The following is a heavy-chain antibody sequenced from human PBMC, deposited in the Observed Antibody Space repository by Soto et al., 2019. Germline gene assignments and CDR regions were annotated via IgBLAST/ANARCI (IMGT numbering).Heavy chain of an antibody. V-gene: IGHV1-69*01. J-gene: IGHJ6*02. D-gene: IGHD2-2*02. CDR1: GVSFSKNS. CDR3: VRGTRDWNTVICYTSQWSFYGGMDV. CDR2: SIPMFLRP. Sequence: QVQVAQSGAEVKKPGAWVKVSCKTSGVSFSKNSISWVRQAPGQGLEWMGGSIPMFLRPNYAQKFQNRVTIHADASTGTADLVLSDLRPHTTAMYYGVRGTRDWNTVICYTSQWSFYGGMDVWGQGTTVAVSS.